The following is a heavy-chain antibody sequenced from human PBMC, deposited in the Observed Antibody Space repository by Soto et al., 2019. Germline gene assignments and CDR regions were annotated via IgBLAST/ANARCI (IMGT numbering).Heavy chain of an antibody. V-gene: IGHV1-69*02. Sequence: ASVKVSCKASGGTFSSYTISWVRQAPGQGLEWMGRIIPILGIANYAQKFQGRVTITADKSTSTAYMELSSLRSEDTAVYYCALYCSSTSCYSYYYYGMDVWGQGTTVTVSS. CDR2: IIPILGIA. D-gene: IGHD2-2*01. CDR1: GGTFSSYT. J-gene: IGHJ6*02. CDR3: ALYCSSTSCYSYYYYGMDV.